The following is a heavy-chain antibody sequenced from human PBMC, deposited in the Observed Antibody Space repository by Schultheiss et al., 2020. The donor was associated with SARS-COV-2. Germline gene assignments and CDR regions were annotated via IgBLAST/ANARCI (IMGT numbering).Heavy chain of an antibody. CDR1: GFTFSSYS. D-gene: IGHD3-16*02. Sequence: GGSLRLSCAASGFTFSSYSMNWVRQAPGKGLEWVSGISGSGGSTYYADSVKGRFTISRDNAKNSLYLQMNSLRAEDTAVYYCARDLRVWGSYRYTGVGVDYWGQGTLVTVSS. J-gene: IGHJ4*02. CDR2: ISGSGGST. V-gene: IGHV3-21*04. CDR3: ARDLRVWGSYRYTGVGVDY.